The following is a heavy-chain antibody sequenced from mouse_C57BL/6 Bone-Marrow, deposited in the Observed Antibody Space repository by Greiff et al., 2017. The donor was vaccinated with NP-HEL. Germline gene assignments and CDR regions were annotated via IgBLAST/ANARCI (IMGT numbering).Heavy chain of an antibody. J-gene: IGHJ4*01. CDR2: IDPSDSYT. V-gene: IGHV1-50*01. CDR1: GYTFTSYW. CDR3: AREGYGYAMDY. Sequence: QVQLLQPGAELVKPGASVKLSCKASGYTFTSYWMQWVKQRPGQGLEWIGEIDPSDSYTNYNQKFKGKATLTVDTSSSTAYMQLSSLTSEDSAVYYCAREGYGYAMDYWGQGTSVTVSS. D-gene: IGHD2-2*01.